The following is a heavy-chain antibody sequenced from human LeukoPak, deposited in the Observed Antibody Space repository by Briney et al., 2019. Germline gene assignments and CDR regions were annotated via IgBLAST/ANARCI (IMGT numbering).Heavy chain of an antibody. J-gene: IGHJ4*02. CDR2: IKSKNDGETR. Sequence: SGGSLRLSCAASGFTFSHAWVSWVRQCPGKGLEWVGRIKSKNDGETRDHAAPVKGRFTISRDESKAEVYLHMTSLKAEDTAVYYCVGRPWNFDYWGQGTLVTVSS. V-gene: IGHV3-15*01. CDR1: GFTFSHAW. D-gene: IGHD1-1*01. CDR3: VGRPWNFDY.